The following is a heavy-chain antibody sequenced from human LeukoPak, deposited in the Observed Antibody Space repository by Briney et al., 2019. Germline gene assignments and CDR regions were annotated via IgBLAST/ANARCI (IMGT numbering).Heavy chain of an antibody. D-gene: IGHD6-13*01. V-gene: IGHV3-30*18. CDR1: GFTFSSYG. CDR3: AKDSIAAANPTH. Sequence: GGSLRLSCAASGFTFSSYGMHWVRQAPGKGLEWVAVISYDGSNKYYADSVKGRFTISRDNSKNTLYLQMNSLRAEDTAVYYCAKDSIAAANPTHWGQGTLVTVSS. CDR2: ISYDGSNK. J-gene: IGHJ4*02.